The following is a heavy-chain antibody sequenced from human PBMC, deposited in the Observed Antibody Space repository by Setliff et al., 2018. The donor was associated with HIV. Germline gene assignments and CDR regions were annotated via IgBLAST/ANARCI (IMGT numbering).Heavy chain of an antibody. CDR3: ARRSDWFDP. Sequence: SETLSLTCTVSGGSISISDWSWIRQPPGKGLEWIGCIYTSGNTNYDPSLKSRVTIPVDTSKNQFSLKLASVTAADTAVYFCARRSDWFDPWGQGTLVTVSS. CDR1: GGSISISD. J-gene: IGHJ5*02. V-gene: IGHV4-4*09. CDR2: IYTSGNT.